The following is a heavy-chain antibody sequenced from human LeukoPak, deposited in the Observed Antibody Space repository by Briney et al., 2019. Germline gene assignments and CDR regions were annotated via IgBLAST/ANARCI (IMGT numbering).Heavy chain of an antibody. V-gene: IGHV1-69*05. D-gene: IGHD6-13*01. Sequence: GASVKVSCKASGGTFSSYAISWVRQAPGQGLEWMGGIIPIFGTANYAQKFQGRVTMTRDTSTSTVYMELSSLRSEDTAVYYCESLGSVVTAAGTDYWGQGTLVTVSS. CDR3: ESLGSVVTAAGTDY. J-gene: IGHJ4*02. CDR2: IIPIFGTA. CDR1: GGTFSSYA.